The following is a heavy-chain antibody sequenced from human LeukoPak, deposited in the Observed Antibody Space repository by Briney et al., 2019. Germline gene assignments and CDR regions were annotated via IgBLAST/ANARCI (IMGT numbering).Heavy chain of an antibody. Sequence: AAVKLSFKSSASTFSSYTISWVRHPPGQGIEWMGVIIPIFCTANYAQKVQGRVTITAAKYTSTAYMELSSLRSEDTAVYYCAWESYRMTYRSDYWGQGTLVTVSS. V-gene: IGHV1-69*06. J-gene: IGHJ4*02. D-gene: IGHD1-26*01. CDR3: AWESYRMTYRSDY. CDR2: IIPIFCTA. CDR1: ASTFSSYT.